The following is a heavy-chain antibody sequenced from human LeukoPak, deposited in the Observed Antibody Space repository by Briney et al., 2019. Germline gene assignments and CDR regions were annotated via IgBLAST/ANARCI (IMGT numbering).Heavy chain of an antibody. CDR1: GFSFSTYW. D-gene: IGHD1-26*01. CDR3: ASGPRWVGAAWAHSFDI. J-gene: IGHJ3*02. Sequence: GGSLRLSCLDSGFSFSTYWMSWVRQAPGKGLELVANVKQDGSDKYYADSVKGRFTISRDNAKNSLYLQMNSLRAEDTAVYFCASGPRWVGAAWAHSFDIWGQGTTVTVSS. V-gene: IGHV3-7*01. CDR2: VKQDGSDK.